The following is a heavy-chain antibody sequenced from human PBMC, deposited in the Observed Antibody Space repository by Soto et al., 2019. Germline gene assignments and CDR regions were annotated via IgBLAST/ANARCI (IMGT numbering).Heavy chain of an antibody. CDR3: ARDXLMATAGTARHYFGLDV. CDR2: IYYSGST. V-gene: IGHV4-31*03. J-gene: IGHJ6*02. D-gene: IGHD5-18*01. CDR1: GGSIRSGGYY. Sequence: PSETLSLTCTVSGGSIRSGGYYWSWFRQSPRRGLEWIGNIYYSGSTYYNPSLKSRLTISVDTSKNQFSLNLSSVTAADTAVYYCARDXLMATAGTARHYFGLDVWGQGTTVTVSS.